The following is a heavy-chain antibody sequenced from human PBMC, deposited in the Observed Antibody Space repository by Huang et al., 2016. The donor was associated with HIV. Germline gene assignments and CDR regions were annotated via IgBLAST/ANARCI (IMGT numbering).Heavy chain of an antibody. Sequence: QVQLVQSGAEVKTPGSSVKVSCKASGGTFSKYAISWVRQAPGQGLEWMGGISPMFGTPKYARKFQGRVTITADDSTRTTYVEVSSLRSEDTALYYCARGQLGSYGDYDVLYWGQGTLVTVSS. D-gene: IGHD4-17*01. CDR2: ISPMFGTP. CDR1: GGTFSKYA. V-gene: IGHV1-69*13. CDR3: ARGQLGSYGDYDVLY. J-gene: IGHJ4*02.